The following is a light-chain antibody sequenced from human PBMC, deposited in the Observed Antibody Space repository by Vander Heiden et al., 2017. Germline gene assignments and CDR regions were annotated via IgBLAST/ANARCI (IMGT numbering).Light chain of an antibody. J-gene: IGKJ2*01. Sequence: DNQMPQSPSTLSASVRDRVTITCRDSQSISNWLAWYQQKPGKAPKLLIYKASSLEGGVPSRFSGSGSGTKFTLTISSLQPDDFATYYCQQYNSYSYTFGQGTKLEIK. CDR1: QSISNW. CDR2: KAS. CDR3: QQYNSYSYT. V-gene: IGKV1-5*03.